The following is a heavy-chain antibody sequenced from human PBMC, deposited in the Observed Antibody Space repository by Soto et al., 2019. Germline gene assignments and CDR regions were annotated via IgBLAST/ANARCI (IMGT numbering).Heavy chain of an antibody. D-gene: IGHD3-16*01. V-gene: IGHV5-10-1*01. CDR3: ARQIYVSYTDPNFQYYYDS. Sequence: PGESLKISCKGSGYSFAGYWITWVRQKPGKGLEWMGRIDPSDSQTYYSPSFRGHVTISVTKSITTVFLQWSSLRASDTAMYYCARQIYVSYTDPNFQYYYDSWGQGTPVTVSS. CDR2: IDPSDSQT. J-gene: IGHJ4*02. CDR1: GYSFAGYW.